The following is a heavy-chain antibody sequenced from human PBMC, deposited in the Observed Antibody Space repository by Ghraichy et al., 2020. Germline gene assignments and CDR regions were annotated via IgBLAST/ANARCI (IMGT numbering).Heavy chain of an antibody. CDR1: GYTFTSYD. J-gene: IGHJ6*02. D-gene: IGHD3-3*01. V-gene: IGHV1-8*01. CDR3: ARDEIGDYDFWSGYRSYGMDV. CDR2: MNPNSGNT. Sequence: SVKVSCKASGYTFTSYDINWVRQATGQGLEWMGWMNPNSGNTGYAQKFQGRVTMTRNTSISTAYMELSSLRSEDTAVYYCARDEIGDYDFWSGYRSYGMDVWGQGTTVTVSS.